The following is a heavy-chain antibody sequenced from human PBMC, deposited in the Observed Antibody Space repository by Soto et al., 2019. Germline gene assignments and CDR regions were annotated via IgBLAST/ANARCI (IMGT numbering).Heavy chain of an antibody. V-gene: IGHV5-10-1*01. CDR2: IDPSDSYI. J-gene: IGHJ6*02. CDR1: GYSFNSYW. CDR3: ASNGGNCYFGMDV. Sequence: GESLKISCKGSGYSFNSYWIRWVRQMPGKGLERMGRIDPSDSYINYNQYFQGHVTISADKSISTAYLQWSSLKASDIAMYYCASNGGNCYFGMDVWGQGTTVTVSS. D-gene: IGHD2-15*01.